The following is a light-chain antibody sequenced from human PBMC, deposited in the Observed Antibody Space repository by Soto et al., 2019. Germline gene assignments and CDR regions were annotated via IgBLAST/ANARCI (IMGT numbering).Light chain of an antibody. CDR3: QQYDNWPWT. V-gene: IGKV3-15*01. CDR1: QSISGT. CDR2: GAF. J-gene: IGKJ1*01. Sequence: EIVMTQSPSTLSVSPGGRSTLSCRASQSISGTLAWYQQKPGQAPRLLIYGAFTRATGFPARFSGSGSGTDFTLTITSLQSEDFAVYYCQQYDNWPWTFGQGTKVDIK.